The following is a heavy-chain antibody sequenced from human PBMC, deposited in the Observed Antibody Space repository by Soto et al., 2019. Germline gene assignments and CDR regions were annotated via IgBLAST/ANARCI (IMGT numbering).Heavy chain of an antibody. D-gene: IGHD3-10*01. CDR2: IYYSGST. J-gene: IGHJ4*02. CDR1: GGSISSYY. CDR3: ARDGGLLWFGNQGYFDY. V-gene: IGHV4-59*01. Sequence: SETLSLTCTVSGGSISSYYWSWIRQPPGKGLEWIGYIYYSGSTNYNPSLKSRVTISVDTSKNQFSLKLSSVTAADTAVYYCARDGGLLWFGNQGYFDYWGQGTLVTVSS.